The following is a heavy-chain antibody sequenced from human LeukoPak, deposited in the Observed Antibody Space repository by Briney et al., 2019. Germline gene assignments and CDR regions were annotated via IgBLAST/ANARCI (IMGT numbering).Heavy chain of an antibody. V-gene: IGHV3-7*01. CDR1: GFTFSNYW. J-gene: IGHJ4*02. D-gene: IGHD5-18*01. CDR2: IKQDGSEK. CDR3: ARHLSGITGYTYGRGIDY. Sequence: GGSLRLSCAASGFTFSNYWMNWVRQAPGKGLEWVANIKQDGSEKYYVDSVKGRFTISRDNAKTSLYLQMNSLRAEDTAVYYCARHLSGITGYTYGRGIDYWGQGTLVTVSS.